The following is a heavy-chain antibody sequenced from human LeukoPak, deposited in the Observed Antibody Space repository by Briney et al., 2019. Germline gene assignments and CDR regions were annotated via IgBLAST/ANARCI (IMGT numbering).Heavy chain of an antibody. D-gene: IGHD1-7*01. J-gene: IGHJ6*03. CDR3: AKRRGLELLYYYYMDV. V-gene: IGHV3-21*04. Sequence: GGSLRLSCAASGFTFSSYSMNWVRQAPGKGLEWVSSISSSSSNIYYADSVKVRFTIARDNAKNSLYLQMNSLRAEDTAVYYCAKRRGLELLYYYYMDVWGKGTTVTVSS. CDR1: GFTFSSYS. CDR2: ISSSSSNI.